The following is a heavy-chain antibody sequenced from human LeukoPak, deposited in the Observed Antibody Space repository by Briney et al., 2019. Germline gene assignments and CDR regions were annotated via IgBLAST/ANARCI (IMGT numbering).Heavy chain of an antibody. D-gene: IGHD4-17*01. V-gene: IGHV4-31*03. CDR3: ARDNGDYVDY. Sequence: SETLSLTCTVSGGSISSGGYYWSWIRQHPGKGLEWIGYIYYSGSTYYNPSLKSRFTISVDTSKNQFSLKLSSVTAADTAVYYCARDNGDYVDYWGQGTLVTVSS. CDR2: IYYSGST. J-gene: IGHJ4*02. CDR1: GGSISSGGYY.